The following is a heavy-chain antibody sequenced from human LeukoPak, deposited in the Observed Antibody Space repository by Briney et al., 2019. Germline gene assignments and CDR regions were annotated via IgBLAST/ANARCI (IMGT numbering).Heavy chain of an antibody. J-gene: IGHJ4*02. Sequence: PSETLSLTCSVSGGSISSYYWSWIRQPPGKGLEWIGSIYHSGSTYYNPSLKSRVTISVDTSKNQFSLKLSSVTAADTAVYYCARDRSGGSYYRSFDYWGQGTLVTVSS. D-gene: IGHD1-26*01. CDR1: GGSISSYY. CDR2: IYHSGST. CDR3: ARDRSGGSYYRSFDY. V-gene: IGHV4-38-2*02.